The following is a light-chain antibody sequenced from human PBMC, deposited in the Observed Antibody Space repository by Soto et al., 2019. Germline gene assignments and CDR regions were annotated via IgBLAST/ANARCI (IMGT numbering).Light chain of an antibody. J-gene: IGLJ2*01. CDR1: TSNIGAGFD. Sequence: QSVLTQPPSVSGAPGQRVTISCTGRTSNIGAGFDVHWYHQLPGTAPKLLIYGNSKRPSGVPDRFSGSKSGTSASLAITGLQAEDEADYYCQSYDSRLSAVVFGGGTKLTVL. V-gene: IGLV1-40*01. CDR3: QSYDSRLSAVV. CDR2: GNS.